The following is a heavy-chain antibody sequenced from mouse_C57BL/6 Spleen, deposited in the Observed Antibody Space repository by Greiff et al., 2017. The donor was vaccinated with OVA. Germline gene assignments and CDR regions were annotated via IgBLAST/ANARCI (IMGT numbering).Heavy chain of an antibody. V-gene: IGHV1-85*01. CDR2: IYPRDGST. CDR1: GYTFTSYD. CDR3: ASIYYYGSSYDYAMDY. Sequence: VKLVESGPELVKPGASVKLSCKASGYTFTSYDINWVKQRPGQGLEWIGWIYPRDGSTKYNEKFKGKATLTVDTSSSTAYMELHSLTSEDSAVYFCASIYYYGSSYDYAMDYWGQGTSVTVSS. J-gene: IGHJ4*01. D-gene: IGHD1-1*01.